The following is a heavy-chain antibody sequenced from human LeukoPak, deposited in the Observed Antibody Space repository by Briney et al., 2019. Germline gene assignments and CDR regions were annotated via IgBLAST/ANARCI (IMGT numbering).Heavy chain of an antibody. CDR3: ARALRTVTAIIDY. D-gene: IGHD4-17*01. CDR1: GFTFSNYG. J-gene: IGHJ4*02. Sequence: PGGSLRLSCAASGFTFSNYGMQWVRQAPGKGLEWVAVIWHDGSNKYYADSVKGRFTISRDNSKNSLYLQMNSLRTEDTALYYCARALRTVTAIIDYWGQGTLVTVSS. CDR2: IWHDGSNK. V-gene: IGHV3-33*08.